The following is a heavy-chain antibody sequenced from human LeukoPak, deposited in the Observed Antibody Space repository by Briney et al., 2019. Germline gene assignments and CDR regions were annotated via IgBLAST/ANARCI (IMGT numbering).Heavy chain of an antibody. Sequence: SETLSLTCTVSGGSISSYYWNWIRQPPGEGLEWIGYIYYTGSSKYNPSLKSRVTISLDTSKNRFSLKLSSVTAADTAVYYCVRRVVVVTANDKSDAFDVWGQGTVVTVSS. CDR3: VRRVVVVTANDKSDAFDV. CDR2: IYYTGSS. J-gene: IGHJ3*01. D-gene: IGHD2-21*02. V-gene: IGHV4-59*01. CDR1: GGSISSYY.